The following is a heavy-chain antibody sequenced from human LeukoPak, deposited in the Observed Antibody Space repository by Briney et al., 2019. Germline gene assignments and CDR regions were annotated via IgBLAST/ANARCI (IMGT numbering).Heavy chain of an antibody. J-gene: IGHJ6*03. CDR2: INPNSGGT. Sequence: GASVKVSCKASGGTFSSYAISWVRQAPGQGLEWMGWINPNSGGTNYAQKFQGRVTMTRDTSISTAYMELSRLRSDDTVVYYCARAVGVVVVPAAMRPPDYYMDVWGKGTTVTVSS. CDR3: ARAVGVVVVPAAMRPPDYYMDV. CDR1: GGTFSSYA. V-gene: IGHV1-2*02. D-gene: IGHD2-2*01.